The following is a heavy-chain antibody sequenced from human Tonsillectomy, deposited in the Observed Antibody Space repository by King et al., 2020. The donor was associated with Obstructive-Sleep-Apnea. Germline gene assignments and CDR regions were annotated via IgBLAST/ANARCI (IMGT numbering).Heavy chain of an antibody. D-gene: IGHD2-15*01. Sequence: QLQESGPGLVKPSETLSLTCAVSGYSISSGFYWGWIRQPPGKGLEWIGSIHHSGSTYYNPSLRSRVTISVDTSKNQFSLKLRSVTATDTDVYHCARDPNSGGGSCYFDYWGQGTLVAVSS. CDR2: IHHSGST. J-gene: IGHJ4*02. CDR1: GYSISSGFY. CDR3: ARDPNSGGGSCYFDY. V-gene: IGHV4-38-2*02.